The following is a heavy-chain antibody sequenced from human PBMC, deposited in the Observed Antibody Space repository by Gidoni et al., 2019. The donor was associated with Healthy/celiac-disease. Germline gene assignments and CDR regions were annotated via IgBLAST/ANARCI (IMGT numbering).Heavy chain of an antibody. J-gene: IGHJ6*02. V-gene: IGHV1-18*01. CDR1: GYTFTSYG. D-gene: IGHD3-10*01. CDR3: ARKLHGSGSYYYYYGMDV. Sequence: QVQLLQSGAEVKKPGASVQVSCKASGYTFTSYGISWVRQAPGQGLEWMGWISAYNGNTNYAQKLQGRVTMTTDTSTSTAYMELRSLRSDDTAVYYCARKLHGSGSYYYYYGMDVWGQGTTVTVSS. CDR2: ISAYNGNT.